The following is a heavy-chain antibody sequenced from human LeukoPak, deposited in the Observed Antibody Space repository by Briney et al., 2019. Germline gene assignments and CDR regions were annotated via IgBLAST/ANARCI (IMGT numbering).Heavy chain of an antibody. D-gene: IGHD3-9*01. Sequence: SSETLSLTCAAYGGSFSGYYWSWIRQPPGKGLEWIGEINHSGSTNYNPSLKSRVTISVDTSKNQFSLKLSSVTAADTAVYYCARRGRVLRYFDWLTGWGQGTLVTVSS. CDR2: INHSGST. J-gene: IGHJ4*02. CDR3: ARRGRVLRYFDWLTG. V-gene: IGHV4-34*01. CDR1: GGSFSGYY.